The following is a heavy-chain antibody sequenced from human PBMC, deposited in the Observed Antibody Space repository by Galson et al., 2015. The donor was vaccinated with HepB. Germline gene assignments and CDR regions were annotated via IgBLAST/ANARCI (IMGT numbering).Heavy chain of an antibody. CDR2: IRSKAYGGTT. CDR1: GFIFGDYA. D-gene: IGHD3-22*01. CDR3: ARVLRPYCDDSSGYGDY. Sequence: SLRLSCAASGFIFGDYAMSWFRQAPGKGLEWVGFIRSKAYGGTTKFAASVKGRFTISRDDSKSIAYLQMNSLKSEDTAVYYCARVLRPYCDDSSGYGDYWGQGTLVTVSS. J-gene: IGHJ4*02. V-gene: IGHV3-49*03.